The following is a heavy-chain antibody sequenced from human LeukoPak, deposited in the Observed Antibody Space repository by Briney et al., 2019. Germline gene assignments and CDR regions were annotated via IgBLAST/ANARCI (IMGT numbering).Heavy chain of an antibody. Sequence: GGSLRLSCAASGFTFRSFAMHWVRQAPGKGLEWVAIISHDGSDKYYADSVKGRFTISRDNSKNTLHLQMDSLRAEDTAVYYCVQRGGLDYWGQGTLVTVSS. J-gene: IGHJ4*02. CDR2: ISHDGSDK. D-gene: IGHD3-16*01. CDR1: GFTFRSFA. CDR3: VQRGGLDY. V-gene: IGHV3-30*04.